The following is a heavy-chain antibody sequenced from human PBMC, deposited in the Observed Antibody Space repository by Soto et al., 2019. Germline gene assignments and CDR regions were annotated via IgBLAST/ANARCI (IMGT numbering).Heavy chain of an antibody. D-gene: IGHD5-12*01. CDR3: ARGLRDGYNYVDY. CDR2: ISSNGGST. J-gene: IGHJ4*02. V-gene: IGHV3-64*01. CDR1: GFTFSSYA. Sequence: PGGSLRLSCAASGFTFSSYAMHWVRQAPGKGLEYVSAISSNGGSTYYANSVKGRFTISRDNSKNTLYLQMGSLRAEDMAVYYCARGLRDGYNYVDYWGQGTLVTVPS.